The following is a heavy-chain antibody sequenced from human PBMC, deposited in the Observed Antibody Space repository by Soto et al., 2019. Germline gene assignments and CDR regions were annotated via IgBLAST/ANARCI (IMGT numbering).Heavy chain of an antibody. CDR2: ISYDGSNK. V-gene: IGHV3-30*04. CDR3: ARDGVPTVGATPGRRGNWFDP. D-gene: IGHD1-26*01. CDR1: GFTFSSYA. Sequence: GGSLRLSCAASGFTFSSYAMHWVRQAPGKGLEWVAVISYDGSNKYYADSVKGRFTISRDNSKNTLYLQMNSLRAEDTAVYYCARDGVPTVGATPGRRGNWFDPWGQGTLVTVS. J-gene: IGHJ5*02.